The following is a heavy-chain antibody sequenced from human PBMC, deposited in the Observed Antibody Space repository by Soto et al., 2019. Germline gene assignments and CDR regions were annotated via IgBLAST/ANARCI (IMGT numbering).Heavy chain of an antibody. CDR1: GYTFTSYD. V-gene: IGHV1-8*01. D-gene: IGHD4-17*01. J-gene: IGHJ6*03. CDR2: MNPNSGNT. CDR3: ARLTTPPGNDYYYYYYMDV. Sequence: ASVKVSCKASGYTFTSYDINWVRQATGQGLEWMGWMNPNSGNTGYAQKFQGRVTMTRNTSISTAYMELSSLRSEDTAVYYCARLTTPPGNDYYYYYYMDVWGKGTTVTVSS.